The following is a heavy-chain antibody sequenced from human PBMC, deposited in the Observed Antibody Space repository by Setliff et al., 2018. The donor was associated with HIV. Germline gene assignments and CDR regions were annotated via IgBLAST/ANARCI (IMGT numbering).Heavy chain of an antibody. CDR1: GYTFTNYD. CDR2: MNPDSRNT. Sequence: ASVKVSCKPSGYTFTNYDINWVRQAAGQGLEWMGWMNPDSRNTGYAQRFEGSVTMTWDTSISTAYMELNNVKFEDTAVYYCARARRDSYDRGRRNHYYIDVWGKGTTVTVSS. V-gene: IGHV1-8*02. CDR3: ARARRDSYDRGRRNHYYIDV. J-gene: IGHJ6*03. D-gene: IGHD3-22*01.